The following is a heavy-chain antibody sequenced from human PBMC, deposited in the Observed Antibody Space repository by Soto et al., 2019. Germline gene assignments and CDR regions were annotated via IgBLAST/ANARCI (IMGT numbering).Heavy chain of an antibody. V-gene: IGHV4-59*11. CDR1: GGPISGHY. CDR3: ARYSGSYYSY. Sequence: SETLSLTCTVSGGPISGHYWSWVRQPLGKGLEWIGCIHYTGSTDYNPSLKSRVTISVDTSNNQFSLNLISVTAADTAVYYCARYSGSYYSYWGQGTLVTVSS. D-gene: IGHD1-26*01. CDR2: IHYTGST. J-gene: IGHJ4*02.